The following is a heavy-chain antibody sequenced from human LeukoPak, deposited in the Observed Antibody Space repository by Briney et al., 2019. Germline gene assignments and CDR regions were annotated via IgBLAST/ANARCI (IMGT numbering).Heavy chain of an antibody. J-gene: IGHJ4*02. Sequence: GASVKVSCVASGYTFTSSGISWVRQAPGQGLEWMGWISAYNGNTNYAQILQGRVTMSTDTSTSTAYMELRSLRSDDTAVYYCTRDWGYSGYDFSPQFDYWGQGTLVTVSS. CDR3: TRDWGYSGYDFSPQFDY. CDR2: ISAYNGNT. CDR1: GYTFTSSG. V-gene: IGHV1-18*01. D-gene: IGHD5-12*01.